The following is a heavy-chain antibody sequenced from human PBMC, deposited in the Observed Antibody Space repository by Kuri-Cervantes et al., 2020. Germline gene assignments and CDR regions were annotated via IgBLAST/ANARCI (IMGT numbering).Heavy chain of an antibody. J-gene: IGHJ6*03. Sequence: ETLSLTCAAFGFTVSDNYVSWVRQAPGKGLEWVSIMYSGGTAFYADSVKGRFTISRHNSKNTLYLQMNNLRPEDTAVYYCARDSFHDYYMDVWGKGTAVTVSS. CDR3: ARDSFHDYYMDV. CDR1: GFTVSDNY. V-gene: IGHV3-53*04. CDR2: MYSGGTA.